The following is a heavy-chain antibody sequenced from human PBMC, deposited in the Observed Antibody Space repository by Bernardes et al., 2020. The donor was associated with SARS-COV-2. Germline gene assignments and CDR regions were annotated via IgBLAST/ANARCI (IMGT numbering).Heavy chain of an antibody. V-gene: IGHV3-23*01. Sequence: GSMRLSCSASGFSFNAYDMTWVRQDPRKGLEWVSGISDSGGKIYYADSVKGRFTISRDNSKNTLYLQMNSLRAEDTAVYYCAKAPGAVTKYAFDIWGQGTMVTVSS. CDR2: ISDSGGKI. D-gene: IGHD4-17*01. CDR3: AKAPGAVTKYAFDI. J-gene: IGHJ3*02. CDR1: GFSFNAYD.